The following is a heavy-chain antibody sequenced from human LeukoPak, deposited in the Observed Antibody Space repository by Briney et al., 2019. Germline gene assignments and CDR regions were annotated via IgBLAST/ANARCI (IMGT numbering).Heavy chain of an antibody. CDR3: AKDLGYGSGSYYKGHDY. CDR1: GFTFSSYA. Sequence: GGSLRLSCAASGFTFSSYAMSWVRQAPGKGLEWVSAISGSGGSTYYADSVKGRFTISRDNSKNTLHLQMNSLRAEDTAVYYCAKDLGYGSGSYYKGHDYWGQGTLVTVSS. CDR2: ISGSGGST. V-gene: IGHV3-23*01. D-gene: IGHD3-10*01. J-gene: IGHJ4*02.